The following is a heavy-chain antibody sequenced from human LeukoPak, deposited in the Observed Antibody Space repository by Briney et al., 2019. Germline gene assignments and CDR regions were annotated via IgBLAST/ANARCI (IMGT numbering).Heavy chain of an antibody. CDR1: GYTFTNYY. CDR2: INPSGVST. CDR3: ARDRALGYTYPDYFDY. Sequence: ASVKVSCKASGYTFTNYYIYWVRQAPGQGLEWMGTINPSGVSTTYAQKLQGRVTVTRDTSTSTVYMELSSMRSEDTAVYYRARDRALGYTYPDYFDYWGQGTLVTVSS. J-gene: IGHJ4*02. V-gene: IGHV1-46*04. D-gene: IGHD5-24*01.